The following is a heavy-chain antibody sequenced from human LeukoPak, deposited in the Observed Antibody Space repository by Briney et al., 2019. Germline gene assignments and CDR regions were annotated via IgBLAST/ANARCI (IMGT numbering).Heavy chain of an antibody. CDR1: GGSFSGYY. D-gene: IGHD6-19*01. Sequence: SETLSLTCAVYGGSFSGYYWSWIRRPPGKGLEWIGEINHSGSTNYNPSLKSRVTISVDTSKNQFSLKLSSVTAADTAVYYCARGSAVAGTVLGYYGMDVWGQGTTVTVSS. CDR2: INHSGST. V-gene: IGHV4-34*01. J-gene: IGHJ6*02. CDR3: ARGSAVAGTVLGYYGMDV.